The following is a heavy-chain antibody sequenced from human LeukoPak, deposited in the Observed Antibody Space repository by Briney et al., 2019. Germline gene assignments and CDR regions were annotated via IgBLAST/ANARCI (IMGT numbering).Heavy chain of an antibody. V-gene: IGHV4-61*02. Sequence: PSETLSLTCTVSGGSITSGSYYWSWIRQPAGKGLEWIGRMYTSGSTNYNPSLKSRVTISVDTSKNQFSLKLSSVTAADTAVYYCARRRRLHNKRNYYYYYYMDVWGKGTTVTISS. CDR1: GGSITSGSYY. CDR3: ARRRRLHNKRNYYYYYYMDV. J-gene: IGHJ6*03. CDR2: MYTSGST. D-gene: IGHD5-18*01.